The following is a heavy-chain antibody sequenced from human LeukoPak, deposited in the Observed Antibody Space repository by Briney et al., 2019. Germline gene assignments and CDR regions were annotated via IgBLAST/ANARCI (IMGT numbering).Heavy chain of an antibody. CDR2: IYHSGST. D-gene: IGHD5-12*01. CDR1: GGSISSSSYY. CDR3: CKTGGYSGYDYPY. V-gene: IGHV4-39*07. J-gene: IGHJ4*02. Sequence: SETLSLTCTVSGGSISSSSYYWGWIRQPPGKGLEWIGSIYHSGSTNYNPSLKSRVTISVDKSKNQFSLKLSSVTAADTAVYYCCKTGGYSGYDYPYWGQGTLVTVSS.